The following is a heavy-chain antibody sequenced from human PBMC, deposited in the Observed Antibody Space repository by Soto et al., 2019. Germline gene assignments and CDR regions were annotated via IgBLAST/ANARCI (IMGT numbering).Heavy chain of an antibody. V-gene: IGHV3-21*01. J-gene: IGHJ4*02. CDR3: ARDLGVALATLTLDY. D-gene: IGHD2-15*01. CDR2: ITSDSSNV. Sequence: PGGSLRLSCAVSGVTLSNVWMNWVRQAPGKGLEWVSYITSDSSNVHYADSVKGRFTISRDNAKNSLSLQMNTLRAEDTAVYYCARDLGVALATLTLDYWGQGTLVTVSS. CDR1: GVTLSNVW.